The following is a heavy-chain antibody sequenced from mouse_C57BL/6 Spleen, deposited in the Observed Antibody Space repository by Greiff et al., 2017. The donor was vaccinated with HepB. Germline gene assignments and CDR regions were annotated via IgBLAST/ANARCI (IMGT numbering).Heavy chain of an antibody. CDR2: IDPEDGET. CDR3: AREDYYGSSPYWYFDV. V-gene: IGHV14-2*01. CDR1: GFNIKDYY. Sequence: EVKLEESGAELVKPGASVKLSCTASGFNIKDYYMHWVKQRTEQGLEWIGRIDPEDGETKYAPKFQGQATITADTSSNTAYLQLSSLTSEDTAVYYCAREDYYGSSPYWYFDVWGTGTTVTVSS. J-gene: IGHJ1*03. D-gene: IGHD1-1*01.